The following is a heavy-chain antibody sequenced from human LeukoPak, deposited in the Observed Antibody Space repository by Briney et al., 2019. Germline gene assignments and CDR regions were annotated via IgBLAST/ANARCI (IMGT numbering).Heavy chain of an antibody. V-gene: IGHV3-43*01. D-gene: IGHD5-24*01. CDR2: ISWDGGST. Sequence: PGGSLRLSCAASGFTFDDYTMHWVRQAPGKGLEWVSLISWDGGSTYYADSVKGRFTISRDNSKNSLYLQMNSLRTEDTALYYCAKDRGRWLQFDAFDIWGHGTMVTVSS. J-gene: IGHJ3*02. CDR3: AKDRGRWLQFDAFDI. CDR1: GFTFDDYT.